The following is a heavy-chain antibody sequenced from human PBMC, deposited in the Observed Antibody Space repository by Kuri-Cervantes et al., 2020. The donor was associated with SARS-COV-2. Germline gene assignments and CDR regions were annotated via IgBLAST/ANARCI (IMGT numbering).Heavy chain of an antibody. J-gene: IGHJ4*02. CDR2: INHSGST. D-gene: IGHD3-16*02. CDR3: ARVYGDYVWGSYRLPEGYFDY. V-gene: IGHV4-34*01. Sequence: SQTLSLTCAVYVGSFGGYYWSWIRQPPGKGLEWIGEINHSGSTHYNPSLKSRVTISVDTSKNQFSLKLSSVTAADTAVYYCARVYGDYVWGSYRLPEGYFDYWGQGTLVTVSS. CDR1: VGSFGGYY.